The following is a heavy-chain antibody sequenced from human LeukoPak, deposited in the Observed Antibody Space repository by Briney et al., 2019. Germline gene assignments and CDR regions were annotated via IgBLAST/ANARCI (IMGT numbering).Heavy chain of an antibody. J-gene: IGHJ4*02. V-gene: IGHV1-18*01. CDR3: ARGRAVTTCDY. CDR1: GYTFTHYG. Sequence: ASVKVSCKASGYTFTHYGITWVRQAPGQGLAWMGWINTYNGDTKCAQKLQDRVTMTTDTSTSTAYMELRSLRSDDTAVYYCARGRAVTTCDYWGQGTLVTVSS. CDR2: INTYNGDT. D-gene: IGHD4-17*01.